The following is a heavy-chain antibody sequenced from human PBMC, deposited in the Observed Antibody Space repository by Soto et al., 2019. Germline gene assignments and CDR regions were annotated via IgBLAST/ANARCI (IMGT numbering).Heavy chain of an antibody. CDR1: GFTFSSYA. CDR2: ISSNGGST. J-gene: IGHJ4*02. Sequence: EVQLVESGGGLVQPGGSLRLSCAASGFTFSSYAMHWVRQAPGKGLEYVSAISSNGGSTYYANSVKGRFTISRDNSKNTLYLQMGSLRAEDMAVYYCARGREDIEATPADYWGQGTLVTVSS. D-gene: IGHD5-12*01. V-gene: IGHV3-64*01. CDR3: ARGREDIEATPADY.